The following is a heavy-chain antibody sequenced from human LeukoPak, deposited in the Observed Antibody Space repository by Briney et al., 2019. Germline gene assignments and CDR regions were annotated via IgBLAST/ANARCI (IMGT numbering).Heavy chain of an antibody. V-gene: IGHV3-48*01. CDR1: GFTFSDFP. Sequence: GGSLRLSCSASGFTFSDFPMNWVRQAPGKGLEWVSYISFSTSTIYYADSVKGRFTISRDNAKNSLYLQMNSLRAEDTAVYYCAREADHPGDYYMDVWGKGTTVTVSS. CDR2: ISFSTSTI. CDR3: AREADHPGDYYMDV. J-gene: IGHJ6*03. D-gene: IGHD1-14*01.